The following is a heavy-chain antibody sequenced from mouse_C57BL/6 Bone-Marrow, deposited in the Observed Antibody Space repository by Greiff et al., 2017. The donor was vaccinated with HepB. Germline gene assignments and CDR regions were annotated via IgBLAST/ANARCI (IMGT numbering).Heavy chain of an antibody. V-gene: IGHV1-81*01. CDR3: AFYGRPPYWYFDV. J-gene: IGHJ1*03. CDR1: GYTFTSYG. D-gene: IGHD1-1*01. CDR2: IYPRSGNT. Sequence: QVQLKQSGAELARPGASVKLSCKASGYTFTSYGISWVKQRTGQGLEWIGEIYPRSGNTYYNEKFKGKATLTADKSSSTAYMELRSLTSEDSAVYFCAFYGRPPYWYFDVWGTGTTVTVSS.